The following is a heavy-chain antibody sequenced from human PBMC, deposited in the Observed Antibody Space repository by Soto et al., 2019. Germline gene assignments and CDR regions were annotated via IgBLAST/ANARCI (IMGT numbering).Heavy chain of an antibody. V-gene: IGHV4-59*08. CDR2: IYYSGST. J-gene: IGHJ4*02. CDR3: ARRYGYIFDY. D-gene: IGHD1-1*01. CDR1: GGSISSYY. Sequence: QVQLQESGPGLVKPSETLSLTCTVSGGSISSYYWSWIRQPPGKGLEWIGYIYYSGSTNYNPSLKSRVTISVDTSKNQFSLKLSAVTAADTAVYYCARRYGYIFDYGGQGTLVTVSS.